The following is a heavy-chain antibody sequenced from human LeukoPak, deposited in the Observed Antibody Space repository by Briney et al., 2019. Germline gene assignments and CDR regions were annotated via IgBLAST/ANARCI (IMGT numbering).Heavy chain of an antibody. CDR1: GGSISSYY. CDR2: IYYSGST. D-gene: IGHD2-15*01. V-gene: IGHV4-59*12. Sequence: PSETLSLTCTVSGGSISSYYWSWIRQPPGKGLEWIGYIYYSGSTNYNPSLKSRVTISVDTSKNQFSLKLSSVTAADTAVYYCARRVEYCSGGSCYSIDYWGQGTLVTVSS. J-gene: IGHJ4*02. CDR3: ARRVEYCSGGSCYSIDY.